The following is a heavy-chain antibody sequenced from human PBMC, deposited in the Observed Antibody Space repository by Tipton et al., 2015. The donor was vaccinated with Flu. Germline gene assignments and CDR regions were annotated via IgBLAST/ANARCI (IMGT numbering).Heavy chain of an antibody. D-gene: IGHD5-18*01. V-gene: IGHV4-39*07. CDR2: IYHSGRT. J-gene: IGHJ4*02. CDR1: GDSIRSSNYY. CDR3: ARDVDTTMAQFDY. Sequence: GLVKPSETLSLTCGVSGDSIRSSNYYWGWIRQPPGKGLEWIGTIYHSGRTYFNPSLKSRLTMSLDTSKNQFSLRLSSVTAADTALYYCARDVDTTMAQFDYWGQGILVTVSS.